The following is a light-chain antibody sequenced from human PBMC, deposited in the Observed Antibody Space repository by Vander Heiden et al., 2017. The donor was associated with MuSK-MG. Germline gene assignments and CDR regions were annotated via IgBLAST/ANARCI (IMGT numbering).Light chain of an antibody. V-gene: IGKV3-15*01. J-gene: IGKJ2*01. Sequence: EIVMPQSPATLSVSPGERATLSCRASQSVSSNLAWYQQKPGQAPRLLIYGASTRATGIPARFSGSGSGTEFTLTISSLHSEDFAVYYCQQYNNWPPYTFGQGTKLEIK. CDR1: QSVSSN. CDR2: GAS. CDR3: QQYNNWPPYT.